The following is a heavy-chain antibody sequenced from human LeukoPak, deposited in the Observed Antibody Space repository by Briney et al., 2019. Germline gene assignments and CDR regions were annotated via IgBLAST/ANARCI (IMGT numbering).Heavy chain of an antibody. J-gene: IGHJ4*02. Sequence: GGSLRLSCAASGFTFSSYAMHWVRQAPGKGLEWVAVISYVGSNKYYADSVKGRFTISRDNSKNTLYLQMNSLRAEDTAVYYCAKGLFGSGSYSLDYWGQGTPVTVSA. CDR1: GFTFSSYA. D-gene: IGHD3-10*01. CDR3: AKGLFGSGSYSLDY. CDR2: ISYVGSNK. V-gene: IGHV3-30-3*01.